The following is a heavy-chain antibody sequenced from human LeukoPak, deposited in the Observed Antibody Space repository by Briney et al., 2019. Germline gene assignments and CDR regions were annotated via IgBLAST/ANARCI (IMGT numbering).Heavy chain of an antibody. V-gene: IGHV3-23*01. CDR2: IDGSGGNT. D-gene: IGHD4-17*01. J-gene: IGHJ4*02. CDR3: ARRVTTSRHFDY. CDR1: GFSFSTRW. Sequence: PGGSLRLSCAASGFSFSTRWMSWVRQAPGKGLEWVSAIDGSGGNTYYADSTKGRFTISRDNSRDSLYLQMNSLRVEDTAVYFCARRVTTSRHFDYWGQGTLVTVSS.